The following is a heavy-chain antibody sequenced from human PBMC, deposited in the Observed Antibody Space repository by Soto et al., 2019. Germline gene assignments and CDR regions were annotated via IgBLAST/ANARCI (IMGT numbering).Heavy chain of an antibody. J-gene: IGHJ4*02. CDR2: IGGFGGNT. CDR1: GFTFSSYA. CDR3: ARHYYDSSGPYYFDY. Sequence: GGSLRLSCAASGFTFSSYAMSWVRQAPGKGLEWVSGIGGFGGNTYYADSVRGRCTSSRDNSKNTLYLQVDSLRVEDTAVYYCARHYYDSSGPYYFDYWGQGTLVTVSS. V-gene: IGHV3-23*01. D-gene: IGHD3-22*01.